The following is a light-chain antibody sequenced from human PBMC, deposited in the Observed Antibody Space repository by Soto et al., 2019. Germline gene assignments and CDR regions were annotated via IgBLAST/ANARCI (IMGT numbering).Light chain of an antibody. Sequence: EIVLTQSPGTLSLSPGERATLSCRASQSVSSSYLAWYQKKPGQAPRILIYGASSRATGIPDRFSGSGSGTDFNLTISSLEPEDCAVYECQQYGSSPRTFGQGTKVDIK. V-gene: IGKV3-20*01. CDR3: QQYGSSPRT. CDR2: GAS. CDR1: QSVSSSY. J-gene: IGKJ1*01.